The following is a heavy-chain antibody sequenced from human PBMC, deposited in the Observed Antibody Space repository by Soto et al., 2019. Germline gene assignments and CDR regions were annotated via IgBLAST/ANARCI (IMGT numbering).Heavy chain of an antibody. CDR3: ATLIAVLGATTGFLFYY. V-gene: IGHV3-30-3*01. D-gene: IGHD1-26*01. CDR1: GFPFSSYA. Sequence: GGSLRLSCAASGFPFSSYAMHWVRQAPGKGLEWVAVISYDGSNKYYADSVKGRFTISRDNSKNTLYLQMNSLTAEYTAVYYSATLIAVLGATTGFLFYYWGQGTLVTVSS. CDR2: ISYDGSNK. J-gene: IGHJ4*02.